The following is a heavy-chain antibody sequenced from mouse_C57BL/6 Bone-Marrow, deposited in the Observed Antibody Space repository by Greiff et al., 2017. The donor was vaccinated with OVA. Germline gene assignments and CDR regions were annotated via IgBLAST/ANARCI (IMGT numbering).Heavy chain of an antibody. D-gene: IGHD2-4*01. CDR1: GYAFSSSW. V-gene: IGHV1-82*01. CDR2: IYPGDGDT. CDR3: ARGDYDYLPWFAY. J-gene: IGHJ3*01. Sequence: VHLVESGPELVKPGASVKISCKASGYAFSSSWMNWVKQRPGKGLEWIGRIYPGDGDTNYNGKFKGKATLTADKSSSTAYMQLSSLTSEDSAVYFCARGDYDYLPWFAYWGQGTLVTVSA.